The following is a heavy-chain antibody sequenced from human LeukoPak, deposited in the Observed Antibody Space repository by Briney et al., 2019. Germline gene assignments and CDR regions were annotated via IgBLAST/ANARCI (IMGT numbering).Heavy chain of an antibody. Sequence: GGSLRLSCAASGFTVSSNFMSWVRQAPGKGLEWVSVIYSGGTTYYADSVKGRFTISRDNSKSTLYLQMNSLRADDTAVYYCARDLLSGYDPQFDYWGQGTLVTVSS. CDR2: IYSGGTT. V-gene: IGHV3-53*01. D-gene: IGHD5-12*01. J-gene: IGHJ4*02. CDR3: ARDLLSGYDPQFDY. CDR1: GFTVSSNF.